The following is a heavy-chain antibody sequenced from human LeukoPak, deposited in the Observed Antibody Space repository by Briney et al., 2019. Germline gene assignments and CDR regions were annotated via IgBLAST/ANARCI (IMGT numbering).Heavy chain of an antibody. J-gene: IGHJ4*02. V-gene: IGHV4-31*03. Sequence: KTSETLSLTCTVSGGSISSGGYYWSWIRQHPGKGLEWIAYIYYSGSTYYNPSLKSRVTISVDTSKNQFSLKLSSVTAADTAVYYCARVDYGDYRFDYWGQGTLVTVSS. CDR2: IYYSGST. D-gene: IGHD4-17*01. CDR3: ARVDYGDYRFDY. CDR1: GGSISSGGYY.